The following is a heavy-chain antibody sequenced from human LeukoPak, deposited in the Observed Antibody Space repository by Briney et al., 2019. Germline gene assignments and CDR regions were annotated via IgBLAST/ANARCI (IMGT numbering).Heavy chain of an antibody. V-gene: IGHV3-23*01. D-gene: IGHD3-10*01. CDR1: GFTFSRYW. J-gene: IGHJ5*02. Sequence: GGSLRLSCAASGFTFSRYWMSWVRQAPGKGLEWVSAISGSGGSTYYADSVKGRFTISRDNSKNTLYLQMNSLRAEDTAVYYCAKSSKTWFGELLLRNNWFDPWGQGTLVTVSS. CDR2: ISGSGGST. CDR3: AKSSKTWFGELLLRNNWFDP.